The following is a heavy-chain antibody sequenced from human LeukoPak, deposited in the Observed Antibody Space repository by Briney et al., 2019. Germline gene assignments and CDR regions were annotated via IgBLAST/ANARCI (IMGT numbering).Heavy chain of an antibody. Sequence: GGSLRLSCAASGFTVSSNYMSWVRQAPGKGLEWVSVIYSGGSTYYADSVKGRLTISRDNSKNTLYLQMDSLRAEDTAVYYCAREGAAGTTELDYWGQGTLVTVSS. CDR2: IYSGGST. V-gene: IGHV3-66*01. CDR1: GFTVSSNY. J-gene: IGHJ4*02. D-gene: IGHD6-13*01. CDR3: AREGAAGTTELDY.